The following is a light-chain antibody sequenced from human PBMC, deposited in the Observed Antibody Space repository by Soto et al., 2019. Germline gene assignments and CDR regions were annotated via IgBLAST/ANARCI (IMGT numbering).Light chain of an antibody. CDR1: SGHNNYI. V-gene: IGLV4-60*02. J-gene: IGLJ3*02. Sequence: QSVLTQSSSASASLGSSVKLTCTLSSGHNNYIIAWHQQQPGRAPRYLLKLERSGSYNKGSGVPDRFSGSSSGADRYLTITLLQYEDEADYYCATLDTTTWVFGGGTKLTVL. CDR3: ATLDTTTWV. CDR2: LERSGSY.